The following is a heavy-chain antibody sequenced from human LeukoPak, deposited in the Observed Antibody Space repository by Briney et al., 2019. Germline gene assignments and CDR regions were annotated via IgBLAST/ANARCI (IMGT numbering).Heavy chain of an antibody. D-gene: IGHD1-26*01. J-gene: IGHJ4*02. CDR3: ATLGEGATENFDY. CDR1: RFIFSNYA. CDR2: ISYHGRDQ. V-gene: IGHV3-30*04. Sequence: GGSLRLSCAASRFIFSNYAMHWVRQAPGKGLDWVAVISYHGRDQFYADSVKGRFTISRDNAKNSLYLQMNSLRAEDTAVYYCATLGEGATENFDYWGQGTLVTVSS.